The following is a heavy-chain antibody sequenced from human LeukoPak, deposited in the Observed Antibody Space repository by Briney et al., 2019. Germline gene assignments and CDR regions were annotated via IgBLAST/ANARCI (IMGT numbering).Heavy chain of an antibody. CDR3: ARDQTSRFPGSNWFDP. Sequence: GGSLRLSCIGSGFTFSIYSMNWVRQAPGKGLEWVSSIGGSSSSLYYAESVKGRFTISRDNARNSLYLQMNSLRVEDTAVYYCARDQTSRFPGSNWFDPWAREPWSPSPQ. CDR2: IGGSSSSL. D-gene: IGHD2/OR15-2a*01. J-gene: IGHJ5*02. CDR1: GFTFSIYS. V-gene: IGHV3-21*01.